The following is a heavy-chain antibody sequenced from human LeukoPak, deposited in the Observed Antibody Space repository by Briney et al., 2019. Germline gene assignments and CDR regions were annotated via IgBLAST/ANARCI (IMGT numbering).Heavy chain of an antibody. Sequence: SGPTLVKPTQTLTLTCTFSGFSLTTSGMGVGWIRQPPGKALDWLALIYWDDERRYSPSLKSRLTITKDTSKKQVVLTMTNVDPLDTATYYCALRETRGYDLFYFHYWGQGTLVTVSS. V-gene: IGHV2-5*02. CDR2: IYWDDER. D-gene: IGHD5-12*01. CDR3: ALRETRGYDLFYFHY. CDR1: GFSLTTSGMG. J-gene: IGHJ4*02.